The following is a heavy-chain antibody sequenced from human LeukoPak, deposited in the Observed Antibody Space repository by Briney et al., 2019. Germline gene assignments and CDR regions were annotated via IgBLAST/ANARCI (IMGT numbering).Heavy chain of an antibody. CDR1: GASINSHY. Sequence: PSETLSLTCTVSGASINSHYWSWIRQPAGKGLEWIGRIYISGSTNYNSSLQSRVTMSVDTSKNQFSLKLTSVTAADTAVYYCARALNPLPGTCYFDYWGQGTLVT. CDR2: IYISGST. CDR3: ARALNPLPGTCYFDY. D-gene: IGHD2-15*01. V-gene: IGHV4-4*07. J-gene: IGHJ4*02.